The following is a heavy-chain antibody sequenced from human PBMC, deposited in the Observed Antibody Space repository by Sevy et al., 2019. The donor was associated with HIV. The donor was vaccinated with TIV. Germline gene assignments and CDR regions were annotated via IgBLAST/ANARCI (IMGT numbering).Heavy chain of an antibody. J-gene: IGHJ4*02. CDR2: IWYDGSNK. D-gene: IGHD3-22*01. CDR1: GFTFSSYG. Sequence: GGCLRLSCAASGFTFSSYGMHWVRQAPGKGLEWVAVIWYDGSNKYYADSVKGRFTISRDNSKNTLYLQMNSLRAEDTAVYYCARDTSDLSYSGYYSYWGQGTLVTVSS. CDR3: ARDTSDLSYSGYYSY. V-gene: IGHV3-33*01.